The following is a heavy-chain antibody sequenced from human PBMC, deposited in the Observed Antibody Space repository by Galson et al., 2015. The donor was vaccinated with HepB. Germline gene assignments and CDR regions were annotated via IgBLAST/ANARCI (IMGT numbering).Heavy chain of an antibody. CDR3: ARAIAVAGDGDY. D-gene: IGHD6-19*01. J-gene: IGHJ4*02. Sequence: SLRLSCATSGFTFSSYAMHWVRQAPGKGLEWVAVISYDGSNKYYADSVKGRFTISRDNSKNTLYLQMNSLRAEDTAVYYCARAIAVAGDGDYWGQGTLVTVSS. CDR2: ISYDGSNK. CDR1: GFTFSSYA. V-gene: IGHV3-30-3*01.